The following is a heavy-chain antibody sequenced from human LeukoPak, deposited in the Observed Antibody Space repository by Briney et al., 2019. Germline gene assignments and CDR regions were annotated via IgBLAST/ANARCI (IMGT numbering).Heavy chain of an antibody. Sequence: SETLSLTCTVSGGSISSYYWSWIRQPPGKGLEWIGYIYYSGSTNYNPSLKSRVTISVDTSKNQFSLKLSSVTAADTAVYYCARHTEKNCYYYYMDVWGKGTTVTISS. D-gene: IGHD2/OR15-2a*01. CDR2: IYYSGST. J-gene: IGHJ6*03. CDR1: GGSISSYY. V-gene: IGHV4-59*08. CDR3: ARHTEKNCYYYYMDV.